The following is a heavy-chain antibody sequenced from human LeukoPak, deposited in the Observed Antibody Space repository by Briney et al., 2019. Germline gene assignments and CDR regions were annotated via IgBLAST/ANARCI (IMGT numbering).Heavy chain of an antibody. J-gene: IGHJ4*02. CDR3: ARVRATGAFDY. Sequence: SETLSLTCAVYGXSFSGYYWSWIRQPPGKGREWIGEINHSGSTNYNPSLKSRVTISVDTSKNHFSLKLSSVTAADTAVYYCARVRATGAFDYWGQGTLVTVSS. V-gene: IGHV4-34*01. CDR1: GXSFSGYY. D-gene: IGHD5-12*01. CDR2: INHSGST.